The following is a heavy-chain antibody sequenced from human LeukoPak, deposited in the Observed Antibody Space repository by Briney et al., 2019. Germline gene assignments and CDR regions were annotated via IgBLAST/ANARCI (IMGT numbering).Heavy chain of an antibody. J-gene: IGHJ4*02. Sequence: GESLKTSCKGSGYSFTSYWIGWVRQMPRKGLEWMGIIYPGDSDTRYSPSFQGQVTISADKSISTAYLQWSSLKASDTAMYYCARTLRFLEWPHLDYWGQGTLVTVSS. CDR2: IYPGDSDT. CDR3: ARTLRFLEWPHLDY. CDR1: GYSFTSYW. V-gene: IGHV5-51*01. D-gene: IGHD3-3*01.